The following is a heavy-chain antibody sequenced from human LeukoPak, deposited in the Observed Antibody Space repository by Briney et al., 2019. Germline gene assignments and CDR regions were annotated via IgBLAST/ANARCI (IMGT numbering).Heavy chain of an antibody. CDR3: ARGREELDY. CDR1: GYTFTGYY. J-gene: IGHJ4*02. Sequence: ASVKVSCKASGYTFTGYYMYWLRPAPGQGVDWMGWINPNSGSAHSAQKFQDSVTMTRDRSISTAYMELNRLGSDDTAFYYCARGREELDYWGQGTLVTVSS. V-gene: IGHV1-2*02. CDR2: INPNSGSA. D-gene: IGHD1-1*01.